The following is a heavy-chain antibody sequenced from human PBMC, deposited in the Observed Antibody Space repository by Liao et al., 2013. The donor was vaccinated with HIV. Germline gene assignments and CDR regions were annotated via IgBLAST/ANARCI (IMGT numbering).Heavy chain of an antibody. CDR3: TREEVD. CDR1: GGSVSGYY. CDR2: IYSSGNT. D-gene: IGHD2-15*01. V-gene: IGHV4-4*07. J-gene: IGHJ4*02. Sequence: QVQLQESGPGLVKPSETLSLTCTVSGGSVSGYYWSWIRQPAGKGLEWIGRIYSSGNTNYNPSLTSRVTISVDTSKNQFSLKLTSVTAADTAVYYCTREEVDWGQGNPGHRLL.